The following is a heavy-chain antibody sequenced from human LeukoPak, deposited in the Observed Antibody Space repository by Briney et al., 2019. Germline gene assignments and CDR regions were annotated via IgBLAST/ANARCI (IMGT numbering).Heavy chain of an antibody. CDR2: INPNSGGT. CDR1: GYTFTGYY. D-gene: IGHD3-10*01. Sequence: GASVKVSCKASGYTFTGYYMNWVRQAPGQGLEGMGWINPNSGGTNYAQKFQGRVTMTRDTSISTAYMELSSLRSDDTAVYYCARRKYDSGTSCLDYWGQGTLVTVSS. J-gene: IGHJ4*02. V-gene: IGHV1-2*02. CDR3: ARRKYDSGTSCLDY.